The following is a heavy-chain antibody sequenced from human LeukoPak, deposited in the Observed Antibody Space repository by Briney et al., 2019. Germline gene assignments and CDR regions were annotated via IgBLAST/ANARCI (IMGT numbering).Heavy chain of an antibody. CDR3: ARRAGAYSHPYDY. J-gene: IGHJ4*02. D-gene: IGHD4/OR15-4a*01. V-gene: IGHV3-53*01. Sequence: PGGSLRLSCAAPGFTFSSDGIHWVRQAPGKGLEWVSFIYSGTIHYSDSVKGRFTISRDNSKNTLYLQMNSLRAEDTAVYYCARRAGAYSHPYDYWGQGTLVTVSS. CDR1: GFTFSSDG. CDR2: IYSGTI.